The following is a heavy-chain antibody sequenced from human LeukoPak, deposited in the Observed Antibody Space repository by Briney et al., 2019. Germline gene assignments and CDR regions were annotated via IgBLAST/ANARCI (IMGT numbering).Heavy chain of an antibody. V-gene: IGHV3-30*02. CDR3: ARGGSYWVDY. D-gene: IGHD1-26*01. J-gene: IGHJ4*02. Sequence: PGGSLRLSCAASGFTFSSYGMHWVRQAPGKGLEWVAFIRYDGSNKYYADSVKGRFTISRDNSKNTLYLQMNILRAEDTAVYYCARGGSYWVDYWGQGTLVTVSS. CDR1: GFTFSSYG. CDR2: IRYDGSNK.